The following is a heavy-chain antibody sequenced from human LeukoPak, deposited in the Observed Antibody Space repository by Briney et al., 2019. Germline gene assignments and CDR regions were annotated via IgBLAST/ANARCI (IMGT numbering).Heavy chain of an antibody. CDR3: ARGVVVVPAAIPGGDY. CDR1: GFTFGSYA. D-gene: IGHD2-2*01. Sequence: GGSLRLSCAASGFTFGSYAMSWVRQAPGKGLEWVSAISGSGVSTYYADSVKGRFTISRDNAKNSLYLQMNSLRAEDTAVYYCARGVVVVPAAIPGGDYWGQGTLVTVSS. J-gene: IGHJ4*02. CDR2: ISGSGVST. V-gene: IGHV3-23*01.